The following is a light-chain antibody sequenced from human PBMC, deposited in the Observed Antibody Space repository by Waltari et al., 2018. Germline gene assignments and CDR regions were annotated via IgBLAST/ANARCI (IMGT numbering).Light chain of an antibody. J-gene: IGLJ2*01. V-gene: IGLV2-14*03. Sequence: QSVVTQPASVSASPGQSLSISCTGTSNDIGANDYVSWYQQHPGRAPQLVIYDVSVRPSGVSIRFSGSKSGNTASLTISGLQAEDEALYYCSSYTLTNPVVFGGGTKLTVL. CDR1: SNDIGANDY. CDR2: DVS. CDR3: SSYTLTNPVV.